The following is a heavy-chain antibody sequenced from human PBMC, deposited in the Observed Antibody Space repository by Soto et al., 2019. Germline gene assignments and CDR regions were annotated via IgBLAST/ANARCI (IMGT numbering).Heavy chain of an antibody. D-gene: IGHD3-22*01. CDR1: GYVFTGYY. CDR3: VRDYYDGSASYGFEF. V-gene: IGHV1-2*04. Sequence: QVHLVQSGAEVKKPGASVKVSCKASGYVFTGYYIHWVRQAPGQGLEWMGWINPKSGGANIAQKFQGWVTLTRDTSISTTYMEENRLTSNDTAVYYCVRDYYDGSASYGFEFWGQGTPVTVAS. J-gene: IGHJ3*01. CDR2: INPKSGGA.